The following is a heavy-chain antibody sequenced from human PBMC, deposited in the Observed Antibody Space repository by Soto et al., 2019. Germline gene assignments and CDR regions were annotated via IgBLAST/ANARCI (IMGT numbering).Heavy chain of an antibody. D-gene: IGHD6-19*01. CDR2: ISNSGST. CDR1: GGSIETFY. V-gene: IGHV4-59*01. Sequence: SETLSLTCTVSGGSIETFYWSWIRQPPGKGLEWIGYISNSGSTSYNPSLESRVTVSVDTAKNEFSLKLNSVTAADTASYYCARILRDSQGWYDQDFWGQGTLVTVSS. J-gene: IGHJ4*02. CDR3: ARILRDSQGWYDQDF.